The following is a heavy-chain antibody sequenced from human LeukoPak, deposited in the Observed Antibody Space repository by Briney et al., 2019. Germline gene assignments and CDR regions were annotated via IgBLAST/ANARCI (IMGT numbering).Heavy chain of an antibody. D-gene: IGHD6-19*01. J-gene: IGHJ4*02. Sequence: PGRSLRLSCAASGFTFSSYAMHWVRQAPGKGLEWVAVISYDGSNKYYADSVKGRFTISRDNSKNTLYLQMNSLRAEDTAVYYCASDWLDGGNYWGQGTLVTVSS. CDR3: ASDWLDGGNY. V-gene: IGHV3-30-3*01. CDR1: GFTFSSYA. CDR2: ISYDGSNK.